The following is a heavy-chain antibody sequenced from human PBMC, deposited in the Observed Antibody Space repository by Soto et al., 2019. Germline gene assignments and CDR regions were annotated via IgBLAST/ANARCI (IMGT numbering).Heavy chain of an antibody. V-gene: IGHV1-2*02. CDR1: GYIFNAYY. CDR3: ARLDSGDYRIDY. J-gene: IGHJ4*02. CDR2: INQNSGVT. D-gene: IGHD4-17*01. Sequence: QVQLVQSGAEVKKPGASLKVSCKASGYIFNAYYIHWVRQAPGQGLEWMGGINQNSGVTHYAQRFKGSVTLTRDTTISTAYMALSSQRSDNSALYYCARLDSGDYRIDYWGQGTLVTVSS.